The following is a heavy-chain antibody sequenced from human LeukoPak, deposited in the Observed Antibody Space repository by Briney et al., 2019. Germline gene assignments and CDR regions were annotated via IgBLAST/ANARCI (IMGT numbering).Heavy chain of an antibody. Sequence: GGSLRLSCAASGFTFSSYEMNWVRQAPGKGLEWGSYISSSGSTIYYADSVEGRFTISRDNAKNSLYLQMNSLRAEDTAVYYCARENYDTSGFFLSPEYFQHWGQGTLVTVFS. CDR3: ARENYDTSGFFLSPEYFQH. CDR1: GFTFSSYE. J-gene: IGHJ1*01. V-gene: IGHV3-48*03. CDR2: ISSSGSTI. D-gene: IGHD3-22*01.